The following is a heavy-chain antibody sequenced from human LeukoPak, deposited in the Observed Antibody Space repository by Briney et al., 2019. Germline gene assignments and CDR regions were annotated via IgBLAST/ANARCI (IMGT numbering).Heavy chain of an antibody. J-gene: IGHJ4*02. Sequence: GSLRLSCAASGSTFSSYWMSWVRQAPGKGLEWVANIKQDGSEKYYVDSVKGRFTISRDNAKNSLYLQMNSLRAEDTAVYYCAREGGRSSSWYFDCWGQGTLVTVSS. CDR2: IKQDGSEK. CDR1: GSTFSSYW. D-gene: IGHD6-13*01. V-gene: IGHV3-7*01. CDR3: AREGGRSSSWYFDC.